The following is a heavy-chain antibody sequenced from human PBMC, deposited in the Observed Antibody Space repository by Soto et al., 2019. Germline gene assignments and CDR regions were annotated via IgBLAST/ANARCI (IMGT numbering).Heavy chain of an antibody. J-gene: IGHJ4*02. Sequence: PSETLSLTCAVSGGSISSSNWWSWVRQPPGKGLEWIGEIYHSGSTNYNPSLKSRVTISVDTSKNQFSLKLSSVTAADTAVYYCARDYYGSGSPPLGYWGQGTLVTVS. CDR3: ARDYYGSGSPPLGY. CDR2: IYHSGST. CDR1: GGSISSSNW. D-gene: IGHD3-10*01. V-gene: IGHV4-4*02.